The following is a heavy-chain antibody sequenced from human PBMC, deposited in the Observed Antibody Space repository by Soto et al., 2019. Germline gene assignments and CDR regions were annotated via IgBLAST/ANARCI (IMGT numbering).Heavy chain of an antibody. V-gene: IGHV1-2*02. CDR3: ARDPTPYYYGSGGYGANWYFDL. J-gene: IGHJ2*01. CDR2: INPNSGGT. CDR1: GYTFTGYY. Sequence: QVQLVQSGAEVKKPGASVKVSCKASGYTFTGYYMHWVRQAPGQGLEWMGWINPNSGGTNYAQKFQGRVTVTRDTSISTAYMELSRLRSDDTAVYYCARDPTPYYYGSGGYGANWYFDLWGRGTLVTVSS. D-gene: IGHD3-10*01.